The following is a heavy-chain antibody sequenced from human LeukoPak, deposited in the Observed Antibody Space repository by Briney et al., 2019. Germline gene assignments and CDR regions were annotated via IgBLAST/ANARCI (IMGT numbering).Heavy chain of an antibody. V-gene: IGHV4-4*07. J-gene: IGHJ6*03. Sequence: SETLSLTCTVSGGSISSYYWSWIRQPAGKGLEWIGRIYTSGSTNYNPSLKSRVTMSVDTSKNQFSLKLSSVTAADTAVYYCARQPYSKSDYHYCMDVWGKGTTVTISS. CDR1: GGSISSYY. D-gene: IGHD2-15*01. CDR3: ARQPYSKSDYHYCMDV. CDR2: IYTSGST.